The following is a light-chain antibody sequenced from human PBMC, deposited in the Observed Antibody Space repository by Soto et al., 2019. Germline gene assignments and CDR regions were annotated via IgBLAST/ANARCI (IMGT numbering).Light chain of an antibody. CDR3: QSSDGGLSGHVV. V-gene: IGLV1-40*01. Sequence: QSALTQPPSVSGAPGQRVTISCNGSSSNIGANFGVHWYKQTPRTAPKLLIYGDHNRPSGVPDRISGSRSGTSASLAITGLQPADEDHYFCQSSDGGLSGHVVFGGGTKLTVL. CDR1: SSNIGANFG. CDR2: GDH. J-gene: IGLJ2*01.